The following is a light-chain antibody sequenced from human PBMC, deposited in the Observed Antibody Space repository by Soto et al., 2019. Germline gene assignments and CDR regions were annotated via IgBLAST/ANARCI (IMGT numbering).Light chain of an antibody. Sequence: MVFTQSPGTLSLTPGERATLSCRASQSVGSNYLAWYQQKPGQAPRLLIYGASSRATGIPDRFSGTGSETDFTLTISRLEPEDFAVYYCQQYGSSPPITFGQGTRLEIK. CDR2: GAS. J-gene: IGKJ5*01. CDR3: QQYGSSPPIT. V-gene: IGKV3-20*01. CDR1: QSVGSNY.